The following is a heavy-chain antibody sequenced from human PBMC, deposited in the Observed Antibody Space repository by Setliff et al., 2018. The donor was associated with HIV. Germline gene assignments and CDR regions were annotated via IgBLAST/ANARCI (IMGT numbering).Heavy chain of an antibody. CDR3: VRDKWLVPDTFDI. Sequence: GGSLRLSCAVSGFTFEDYGMSWVRQAPGKGLEWVSGINWNGGSTGYVDSVKGRFTISRDNAKNSLYLQMNSLRAEGIALYYCVRDKWLVPDTFDIWGQGTMVTVSS. V-gene: IGHV3-20*04. CDR2: INWNGGST. D-gene: IGHD6-19*01. CDR1: GFTFEDYG. J-gene: IGHJ3*02.